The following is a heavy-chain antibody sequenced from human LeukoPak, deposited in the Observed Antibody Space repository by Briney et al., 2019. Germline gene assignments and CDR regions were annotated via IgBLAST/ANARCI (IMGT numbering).Heavy chain of an antibody. J-gene: IGHJ5*02. D-gene: IGHD4-17*01. Sequence: ASVEVSCKASGYTFTKYGINWVRQAPGQGLEWMGWIGTYNGRTDYAQKFQGRVTMTTDTSTSTAYMELRSLRSDDTAVYYCARSGYGDYVAPWGQGTLVTVSS. CDR3: ARSGYGDYVAP. CDR2: IGTYNGRT. CDR1: GYTFTKYG. V-gene: IGHV1-18*01.